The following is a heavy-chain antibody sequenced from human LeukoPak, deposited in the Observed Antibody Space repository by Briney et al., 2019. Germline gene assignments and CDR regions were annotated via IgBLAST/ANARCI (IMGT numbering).Heavy chain of an antibody. D-gene: IGHD1-1*01. CDR1: GYTFTGYY. V-gene: IGHV1-2*02. CDR3: AREWAIASTTPSWFDP. J-gene: IGHJ5*02. CDR2: INPNSGGT. Sequence: VSVKVSCKASGYTFTGYYMHWVRQAPGQGLEWMGWINPNSGGTNYAQKFRGRVTMTRDTSISTAYMELSRLRSDDTAVYYCAREWAIASTTPSWFDPWGQGTLVTVSS.